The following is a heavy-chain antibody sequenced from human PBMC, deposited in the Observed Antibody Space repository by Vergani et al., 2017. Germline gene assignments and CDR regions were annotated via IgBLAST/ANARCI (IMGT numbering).Heavy chain of an antibody. CDR2: IRNKANDYTT. CDR3: VRVKESNCNDHPDDI. CDR1: GFIFSDHY. D-gene: IGHD1-1*01. V-gene: IGHV3-72*01. J-gene: IGHJ3*02. Sequence: EVQVVESGGGLVQPGGSLRLSCAASGFIFSDHYMDWVRQAPGKGLEWVGRIRNKANDYTTQYAASVKGRFTISRVDSKSYLYLQMNSLQTEDTALYYYVRVKESNCNDHPDDIWGQGTLVTVSS.